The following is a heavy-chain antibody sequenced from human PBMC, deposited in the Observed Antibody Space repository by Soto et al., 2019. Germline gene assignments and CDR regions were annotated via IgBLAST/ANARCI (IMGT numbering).Heavy chain of an antibody. CDR1: GYTFRTDG. J-gene: IGHJ5*01. CDR3: ARDGGPTVFDS. V-gene: IGHV1-18*01. CDR2: ISGYNGNT. Sequence: QVQLVQSGAEVKKPGASVKVSCKASGYTFRTDGISWLRQAPGQGLEWMGWISGYNGNTKYAQKFQGRVTMTTDTSTSTAYMELRSLTSDDTAVYYCARDGGPTVFDSWGQGTLVTVSS. D-gene: IGHD3-16*01.